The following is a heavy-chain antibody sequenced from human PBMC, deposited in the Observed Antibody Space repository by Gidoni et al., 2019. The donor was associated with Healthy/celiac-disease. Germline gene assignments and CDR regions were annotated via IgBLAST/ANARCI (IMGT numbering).Heavy chain of an antibody. J-gene: IGHJ4*02. CDR2: INHSGST. CDR1: GGSFSGYY. V-gene: IGHV4-34*01. CDR3: ARGVMDSSVLDSYFDY. Sequence: QVQLQQWGAVLLKPSETLSLTCAVYGGSFSGYYWSWIRQPPGKGLEWIGEINHSGSTNYNPSLKSRVTISVDTSKNQFSLKLSSVTAADTAVYYCARGVMDSSVLDSYFDYWGQGTLVTVSS. D-gene: IGHD3-16*01.